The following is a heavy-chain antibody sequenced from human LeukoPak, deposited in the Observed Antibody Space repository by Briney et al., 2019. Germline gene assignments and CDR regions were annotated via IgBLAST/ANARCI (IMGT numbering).Heavy chain of an antibody. D-gene: IGHD3-10*01. CDR1: GFTFSSYA. Sequence: GSLRLSCAASGFTFSSYAMSWVRQAPGKGLEWIGEINHSGSTNYNPSLKSRVTISVDTSKNQFSLKLSSVTAADTAVYYCARVRDGSGSSVFDYWGQGTLVTVSS. V-gene: IGHV4-34*01. J-gene: IGHJ4*02. CDR2: INHSGST. CDR3: ARVRDGSGSSVFDY.